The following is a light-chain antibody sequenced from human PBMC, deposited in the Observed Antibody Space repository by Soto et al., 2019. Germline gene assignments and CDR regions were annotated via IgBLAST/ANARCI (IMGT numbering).Light chain of an antibody. V-gene: IGKV3-11*01. CDR1: QSVGSY. J-gene: IGKJ4*01. Sequence: EIILTQSPDTLSLSPGERATLSCRASQSVGSYLTWYQQKPGQAPRLLIYDASNRATGIQARFSGSGSGTDFPLTITSLEPSDFVVYSCHPWSHWPTTSGGGTKADNK. CDR3: HPWSHWPTT. CDR2: DAS.